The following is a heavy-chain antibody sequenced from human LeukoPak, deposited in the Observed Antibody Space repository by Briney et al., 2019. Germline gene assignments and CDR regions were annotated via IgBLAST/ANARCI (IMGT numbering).Heavy chain of an antibody. CDR2: ISHSGNT. J-gene: IGHJ2*01. CDR3: ARGPSFGGSSRFDL. D-gene: IGHD6-6*01. V-gene: IGHV4-31*03. Sequence: PSETLSLTGSVSGGSINSGGYYWTWIRQLPGKGLEWIGFISHSGNTYYNSSLKSRVIMSVDTSKNQFTLILSSVTAADTALYYCARGPSFGGSSRFDLWGRGTLVIVSS. CDR1: GGSINSGGYY.